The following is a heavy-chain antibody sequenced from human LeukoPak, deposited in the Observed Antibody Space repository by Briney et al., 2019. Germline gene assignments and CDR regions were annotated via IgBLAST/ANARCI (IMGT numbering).Heavy chain of an antibody. CDR1: GGTFISYA. V-gene: IGHV1-69*05. CDR3: ASAGGTGTTSYYYYYMDV. D-gene: IGHD1-7*01. J-gene: IGHJ6*03. CDR2: SIPIFGTA. Sequence: GSSVKVSCKASGGTFISYAISGVRQAPGQGLEGMGGSIPIFGTANYAQKFQGRVTITTDESTSTAYMELSSLRSEDTAVYYCASAGGTGTTSYYYYYMDVWGKGTTVTVSS.